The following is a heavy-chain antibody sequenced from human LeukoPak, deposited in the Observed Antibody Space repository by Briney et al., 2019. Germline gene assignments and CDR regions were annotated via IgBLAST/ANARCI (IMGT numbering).Heavy chain of an antibody. D-gene: IGHD3-22*01. V-gene: IGHV1-2*02. CDR3: ASSGHDNTGSSDS. J-gene: IGHJ4*02. CDR2: INPNSGGT. CDR1: GYTFTGYY. Sequence: ASVKVSCKASGYTFTGYYMRWVRQAPGQGLEWMGLINPNSGGTSYAQKFQGRVTMTRDTSMSTAYMELSRLRSDDTAVYYCASSGHDNTGSSDSWGPGTLVTASS.